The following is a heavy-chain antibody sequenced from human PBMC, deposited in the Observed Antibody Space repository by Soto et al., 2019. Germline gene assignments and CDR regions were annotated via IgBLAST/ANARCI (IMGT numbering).Heavy chain of an antibody. CDR2: IWYDGSNK. V-gene: IGHV3-33*01. CDR3: ARESDDSSGYYYSFDY. D-gene: IGHD3-22*01. Sequence: QVQLVESGGGVVQPGRSLRLYCAASGFTFSSYGMHWVRQAPGKGLEWVAVIWYDGSNKDYADSVKGRFTISRDNSKNTLHLQMNSLRAEDTAVYYCARESDDSSGYYYSFDYWGQGTLVTVSS. J-gene: IGHJ4*02. CDR1: GFTFSSYG.